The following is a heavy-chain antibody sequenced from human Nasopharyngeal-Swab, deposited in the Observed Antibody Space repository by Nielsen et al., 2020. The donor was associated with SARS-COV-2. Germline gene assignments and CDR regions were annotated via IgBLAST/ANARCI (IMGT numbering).Heavy chain of an antibody. CDR3: AKDYCSLNSCYFDY. J-gene: IGHJ4*02. D-gene: IGHD2-2*01. Sequence: SLKISCTATGFTFSSHGMHWVRQAPGKGLEWVSGITWNSGTIAYVDSVKGRFTISRDNAENSLYLQMNSLRAEDTALYYCAKDYCSLNSCYFDYWGQGTLVTVSS. CDR1: GFTFSSHG. CDR2: ITWNSGTI. V-gene: IGHV3-9*01.